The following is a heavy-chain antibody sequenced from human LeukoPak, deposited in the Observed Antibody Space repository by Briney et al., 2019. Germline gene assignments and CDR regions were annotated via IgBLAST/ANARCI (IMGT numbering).Heavy chain of an antibody. CDR2: ISTTGST. Sequence: SETLSLTCTVSGGSISSYYWNWIRQPAGKGLEWIGRISTTGSTNYNPSLKSRLTMSVDTSKDQFSLRLSSVSAADTAVYYCAREYSSSSGRTFDYWGQGTLVTVSS. V-gene: IGHV4-4*07. J-gene: IGHJ4*02. CDR1: GGSISSYY. CDR3: AREYSSSSGRTFDY. D-gene: IGHD6-6*01.